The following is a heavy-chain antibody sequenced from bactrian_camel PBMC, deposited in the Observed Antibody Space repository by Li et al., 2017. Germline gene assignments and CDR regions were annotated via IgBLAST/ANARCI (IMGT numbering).Heavy chain of an antibody. J-gene: IGHJ4*01. CDR1: GSTSMYWW. V-gene: IGHV3S1*01. Sequence: HVQLVESGGGLVQPGGSLRLSCSAGGSTSMYWWMGWVRQAPGKGLEWVSSISIENGMTYSADSVKGRFTISRDNAKNTVYLQLNSLKTEDTAMYYCAKDHGGDYSDFENYWGQGTQVTVS. CDR3: AKDHGGDYSDFENY. CDR2: ISIENGMT. D-gene: IGHD4*01.